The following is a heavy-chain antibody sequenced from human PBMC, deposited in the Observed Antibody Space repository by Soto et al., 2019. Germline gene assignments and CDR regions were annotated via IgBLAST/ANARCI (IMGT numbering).Heavy chain of an antibody. CDR2: IFYSGTT. CDR3: ARNFYEDVAYTTDAFDL. V-gene: IGHV4-30-4*01. J-gene: IGHJ3*01. CDR1: GGSISSGYYY. D-gene: IGHD3-16*01. Sequence: QVQLQESGPGLVKPSQTLSLTCTVSGGSISSGYYYWNWIRQPPGKGLEWLGYIFYSGTTQYNPTLTSRLTISADKSKNLFPLELTSVTAADTAVYYCARNFYEDVAYTTDAFDLCGQGTLITVSS.